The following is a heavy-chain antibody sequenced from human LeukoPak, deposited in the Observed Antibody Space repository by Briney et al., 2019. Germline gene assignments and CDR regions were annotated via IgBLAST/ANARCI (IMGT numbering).Heavy chain of an antibody. Sequence: GGSLRLSCAASGFTFSSYAMHWVRQAPGKGLEWVAVISYDGSNKYYADSVKGRFTISRDNSKNTLYLQMNSLRAEDTAVYYCARERVDYGATLGAFDIWGQGTMVTVSS. J-gene: IGHJ3*02. CDR1: GFTFSSYA. CDR2: ISYDGSNK. V-gene: IGHV3-30-3*01. D-gene: IGHD4-17*01. CDR3: ARERVDYGATLGAFDI.